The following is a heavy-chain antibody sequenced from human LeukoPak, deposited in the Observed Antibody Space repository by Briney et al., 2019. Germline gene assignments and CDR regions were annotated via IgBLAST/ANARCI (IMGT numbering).Heavy chain of an antibody. Sequence: SVKVSCKASGFTFTSSAMQWVRQARGQRLEWIGWIVVGGGNTNYAQKFQERVTITRDMSTSTAYMELSSLRSEDTAVYYCAAESYYYGGNSSLLGYWGQGTLVTVSS. CDR3: AAESYYYGGNSSLLGY. V-gene: IGHV1-58*02. CDR2: IVVGGGNT. D-gene: IGHD4-23*01. CDR1: GFTFTSSA. J-gene: IGHJ4*02.